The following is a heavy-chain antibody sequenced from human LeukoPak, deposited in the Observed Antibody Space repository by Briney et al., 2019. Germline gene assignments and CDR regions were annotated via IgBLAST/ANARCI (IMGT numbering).Heavy chain of an antibody. Sequence: GGSLRLSCAASGFTFSSYWMHWVRQAPGKGLVWVSRINSDGSSTSYADSVKGRFTISRDNAKNTLYLQMNSLRAEDTAVYYCARDHRGSGSRYYYYYMDVWGKETTVTISS. CDR1: GFTFSSYW. CDR2: INSDGSST. D-gene: IGHD3-10*01. V-gene: IGHV3-74*01. CDR3: ARDHRGSGSRYYYYYMDV. J-gene: IGHJ6*03.